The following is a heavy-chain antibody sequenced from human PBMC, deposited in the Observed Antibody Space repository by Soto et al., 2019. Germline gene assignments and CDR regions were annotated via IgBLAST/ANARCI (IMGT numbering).Heavy chain of an antibody. Sequence: GGSLRLSCAASGFTFSSYAMHWVRQAPGKGLEYVSAISSNGGSTYYANSVKGRFTISRDNSKNTLYLQMNSLRAEDMAVYYCAKGSSGWYERFDYWGQGTLVTVSS. J-gene: IGHJ4*02. CDR1: GFTFSSYA. CDR3: AKGSSGWYERFDY. V-gene: IGHV3-64*01. CDR2: ISSNGGST. D-gene: IGHD6-19*01.